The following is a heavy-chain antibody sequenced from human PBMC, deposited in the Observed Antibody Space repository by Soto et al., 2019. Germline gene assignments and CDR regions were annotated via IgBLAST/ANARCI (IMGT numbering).Heavy chain of an antibody. D-gene: IGHD6-13*01. CDR1: GFTFSNYG. V-gene: IGHV3-23*01. J-gene: IGHJ6*02. CDR2: ISGSGGNT. Sequence: GGSLRLSCAASGFTFSNYGMSWVRQAPGKGLEWVSGISGSGGNTYYADSVKGRFTISRDNSKNTNTLYLQMNSLRAEDTAIYYCAKAPKGNYYYGMDVWGQGTTVTVSS. CDR3: AKAPKGNYYYGMDV.